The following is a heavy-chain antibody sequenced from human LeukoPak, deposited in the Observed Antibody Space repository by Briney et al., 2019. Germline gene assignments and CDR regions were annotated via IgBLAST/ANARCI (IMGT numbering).Heavy chain of an antibody. J-gene: IGHJ2*01. CDR3: ARDRMGAIMYFDV. V-gene: IGHV3-48*03. CDR1: GFTFSSYE. CDR2: ISSSGSTI. D-gene: IGHD3-10*01. Sequence: GGSLRLSCAASGFTFSSYEMNWVRQAPGKGLEWVSYISSSGSTIYYADSVKGRFTISRDNSRDRLYLETNSLRAEDTAVYYCARDRMGAIMYFDVWGRGTLVTVSS.